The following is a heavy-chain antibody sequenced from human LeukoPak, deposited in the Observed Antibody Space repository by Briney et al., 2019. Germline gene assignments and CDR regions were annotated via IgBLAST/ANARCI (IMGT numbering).Heavy chain of an antibody. Sequence: SETLSLTCTISGGSTTGYFWSWIRQPPGKGLEWIGYVFYSGGTLYNPSLKGRVTMTIDTSKNQFSLDLSSVTAADTAVYYCARGRGSSWYYFDSWGQGTLVTISS. D-gene: IGHD6-13*01. CDR3: ARGRGSSWYYFDS. CDR2: VFYSGGT. J-gene: IGHJ4*02. CDR1: GGSTTGYF. V-gene: IGHV4-59*12.